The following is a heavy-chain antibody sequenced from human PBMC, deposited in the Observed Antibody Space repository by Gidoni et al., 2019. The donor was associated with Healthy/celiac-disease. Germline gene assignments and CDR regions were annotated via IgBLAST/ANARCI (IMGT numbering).Heavy chain of an antibody. CDR3: ARDYYDSSGSGFGY. CDR1: GFTFSSYG. CDR2: ISYDGSNK. D-gene: IGHD3-22*01. J-gene: IGHJ4*02. V-gene: IGHV3-30*03. Sequence: QVQLVESGGGVVQPGRSLRLSCAASGFTFSSYGMHWVRQAPGKGLEWVAVISYDGSNKYYADSVKGRFTISRDNSKNTLYLQMNSLRAEDTAVYYCARDYYDSSGSGFGYWGQGTLVTVSS.